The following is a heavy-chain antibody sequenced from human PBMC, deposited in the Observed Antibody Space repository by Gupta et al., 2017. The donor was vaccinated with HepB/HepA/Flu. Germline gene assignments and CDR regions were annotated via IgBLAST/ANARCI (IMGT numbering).Heavy chain of an antibody. V-gene: IGHV3-33*01. CDR3: ARSPYQLLFYFDY. CDR1: GFTFSSYG. CDR2: IWYDGSNK. D-gene: IGHD2-2*01. J-gene: IGHJ4*02. Sequence: QVQLVESGGGVVQPGRSLRLSCAASGFTFSSYGMHWVRQAPGKGLEWVAVIWYDGSNKYYADSVKGRFTISRDNSKNTLYLQMNSLGAEDTAVYYCARSPYQLLFYFDYWGQGTLVTVSS.